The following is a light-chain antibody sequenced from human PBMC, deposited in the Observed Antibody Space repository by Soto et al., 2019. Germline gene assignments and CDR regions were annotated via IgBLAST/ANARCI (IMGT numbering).Light chain of an antibody. V-gene: IGLV2-14*01. CDR2: DIN. CDR1: SSDVGNYIF. Sequence: HSVVTQPACVSGYLGQSITISCTGTSSDVGNYIFVSWYRQHPGKAPKLMIYDINNRPSGVSNRFSGSKSGNTASLTISGLQTEDEADYYCVSYTTSASYVFGTGTKVTVL. J-gene: IGLJ1*01. CDR3: VSYTTSASYV.